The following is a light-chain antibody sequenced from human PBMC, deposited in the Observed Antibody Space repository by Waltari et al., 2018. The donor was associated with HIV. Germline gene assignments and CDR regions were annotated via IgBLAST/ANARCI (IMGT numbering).Light chain of an antibody. J-gene: IGKJ4*01. CDR2: GAS. V-gene: IGKV1-27*01. Sequence: DIQMTQSQSSRSASVGDRVTITCRASQGISNYLAWYQQKAGKVPKVLIYGASSLQSGVPSRFTGSGSGTEFTLTISSLQPEDVATYYCQSYKSAPFTFGGGTRVEIK. CDR1: QGISNY. CDR3: QSYKSAPFT.